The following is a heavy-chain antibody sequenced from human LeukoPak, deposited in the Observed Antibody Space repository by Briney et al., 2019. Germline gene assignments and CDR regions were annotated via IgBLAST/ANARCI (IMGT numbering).Heavy chain of an antibody. Sequence: ASETLSLTCTVSGASISSYYWGWIRQPPGKGLEWIGYILNTGSANYNPSLKGRVTISIDTSKNQFSLKLTSVTAADTAVYYCARDKALRNWYFDLWGRGTLATVSS. J-gene: IGHJ2*01. V-gene: IGHV4-59*01. CDR2: ILNTGSA. CDR1: GASISSYY. CDR3: ARDKALRNWYFDL.